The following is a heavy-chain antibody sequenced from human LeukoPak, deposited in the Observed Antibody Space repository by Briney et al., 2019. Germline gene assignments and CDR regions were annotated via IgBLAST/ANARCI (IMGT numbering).Heavy chain of an antibody. J-gene: IGHJ5*02. D-gene: IGHD4-17*01. CDR1: GGTFNNSA. CDR2: IMSLFGTA. Sequence: SVKVSCKTSGGTFNNSAISWVRQAPGQGLEWLGGIMSLFGTAGYAQKFQGRVTITKDESTRTVYLELTSLTSDDTAVYYCARDVHGDYGSGWFDPWGQGTLVSVSS. V-gene: IGHV1-69*05. CDR3: ARDVHGDYGSGWFDP.